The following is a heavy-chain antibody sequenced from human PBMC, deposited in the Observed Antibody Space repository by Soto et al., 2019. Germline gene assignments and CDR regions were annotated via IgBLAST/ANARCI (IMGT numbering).Heavy chain of an antibody. CDR1: GYTFTSYG. V-gene: IGHV1-18*01. D-gene: IGHD3-10*01. Sequence: ASVKVSCKASGYTFTSYGISWVRQAPGQGLEWMGWISAYNGNTNYAQKLQGRVTMTTDTSTSTAYMELSSLRSEDTAEYYCARDPRYYYASGRYYTYYYGMDVWGQGTTVTVSS. CDR3: ARDPRYYYASGRYYTYYYGMDV. CDR2: ISAYNGNT. J-gene: IGHJ6*02.